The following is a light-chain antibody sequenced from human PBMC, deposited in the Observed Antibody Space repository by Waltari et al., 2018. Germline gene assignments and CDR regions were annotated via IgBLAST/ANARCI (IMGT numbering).Light chain of an antibody. Sequence: DIQMTQSPSSLSASVGDRVTIPCQASQDISNYLNWYQQKPGRAPKLLIYDASNLQTGVPSRVSGTGSGTDFTITISSLQPEDVATYYCQQYDNLPAAFGPGTKVDIK. CDR2: DAS. CDR1: QDISNY. CDR3: QQYDNLPAA. J-gene: IGKJ3*01. V-gene: IGKV1-33*01.